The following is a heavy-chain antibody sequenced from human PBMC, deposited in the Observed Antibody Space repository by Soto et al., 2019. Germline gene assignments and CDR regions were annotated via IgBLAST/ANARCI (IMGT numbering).Heavy chain of an antibody. J-gene: IGHJ4*02. CDR3: ARSSYDYYGSGSYYKY. V-gene: IGHV3-21*01. Sequence: KTGGSLRLSCAASGFTFSSYSMNWVRQAPGKGLEWVSSISSSSSYIYYADSVKGRFTISRDNAKNSLYLQMNSLRAEDTAVYYCARSSYDYYGSGSYYKYWGQGTLVTVSS. D-gene: IGHD3-10*01. CDR2: ISSSSSYI. CDR1: GFTFSSYS.